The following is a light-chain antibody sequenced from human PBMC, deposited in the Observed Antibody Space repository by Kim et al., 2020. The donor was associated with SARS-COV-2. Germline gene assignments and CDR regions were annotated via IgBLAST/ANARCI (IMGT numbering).Light chain of an antibody. J-gene: IGKJ4*01. V-gene: IGKV3-11*01. CDR1: QSVSKS. CDR2: DAS. Sequence: LSPGERATLSCRASQSVSKSLGWYQQKTGQAPRLLIYDASNRATGIPARFSGSGSGIDFTLTISSLEPEDFAVYYCQQRSKWPLTFGGGTKVDIK. CDR3: QQRSKWPLT.